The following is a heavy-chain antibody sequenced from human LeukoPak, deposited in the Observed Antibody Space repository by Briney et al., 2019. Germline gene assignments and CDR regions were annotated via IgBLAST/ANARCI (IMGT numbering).Heavy chain of an antibody. V-gene: IGHV3-53*01. J-gene: IGHJ4*02. D-gene: IGHD5-18*01. Sequence: QPGGSLRLSCAASGFTFSSYAMSWVRQAPGKGLEWVSVIYSGGSTYYADSVKGRFTISRDNSKNTLYLQMNSLRAEDTAVYYCAISGYSYGSAYFDYWGQGTLVTVSS. CDR2: IYSGGST. CDR1: GFTFSSYA. CDR3: AISGYSYGSAYFDY.